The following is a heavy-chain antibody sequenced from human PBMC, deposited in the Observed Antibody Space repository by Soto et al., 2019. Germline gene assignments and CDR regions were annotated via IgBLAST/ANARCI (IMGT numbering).Heavy chain of an antibody. CDR2: VKSKTDGGKT. J-gene: IGHJ4*02. V-gene: IGHV3-15*01. D-gene: IGHD3-10*01. Sequence: DVQLVESGGGLVKPGGSLRLSCAASGFTFSNAWMSWVRQAPGQGLEYVGRVKSKTDGGKTDYAAPMEGRFTISRDDSPSTPFLQRDSLKTEDTAVYNCTARYYYGSVSDSRRLARVHYWGQRTLITV. CDR3: TARYYYGSVSDSRRLARVHY. CDR1: GFTFSNAW.